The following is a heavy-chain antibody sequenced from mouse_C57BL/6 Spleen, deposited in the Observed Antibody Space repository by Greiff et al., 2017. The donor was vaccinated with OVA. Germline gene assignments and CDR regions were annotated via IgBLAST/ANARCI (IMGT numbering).Heavy chain of an antibody. V-gene: IGHV1-54*01. J-gene: IGHJ3*01. CDR3: ARSPTSWDAY. Sequence: VQVVESGAELVRPGTSVKVSCKASGYAFTNYLIEWVKQRPGQGLEWIGVINPGSGGTNYNEKFKGKATLTADKSSSTAYMQLSSLTSEDSAVYFCARSPTSWDAYWGQGTLVTVSA. CDR1: GYAFTNYL. CDR2: INPGSGGT. D-gene: IGHD4-1*01.